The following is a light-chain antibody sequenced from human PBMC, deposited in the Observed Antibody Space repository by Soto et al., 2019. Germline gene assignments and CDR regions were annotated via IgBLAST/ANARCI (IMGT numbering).Light chain of an antibody. V-gene: IGKV1-5*01. CDR2: DAS. CDR1: RGISSS. J-gene: IGKJ4*01. CDR3: QQYDTDPLT. Sequence: DIQMTQSPSTLSASVGDRVTITCRASRGISSSLAWYQQKPGKAPKLLIYDASSLQIGVPSRFSGSGSGTEFTLIISGLQPADFATYYCQQYDTDPLTFGGGTKVDIK.